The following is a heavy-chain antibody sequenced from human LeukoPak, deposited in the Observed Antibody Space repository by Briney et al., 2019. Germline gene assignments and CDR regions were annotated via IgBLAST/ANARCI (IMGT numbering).Heavy chain of an antibody. CDR2: IYYSGSN. CDR1: GGSISSSSYY. Sequence: SETLSLTCTVSGGSISSSSYYWGWIRQPPGKGLEWIGSIYYSGSNYYNPSLKSRVTISVDTSKNQFSLKLSSVTAADTAVYYCARTLRYFDWFNKAYDAFDIWDQGTMVTVSS. D-gene: IGHD3-9*01. J-gene: IGHJ3*02. CDR3: ARTLRYFDWFNKAYDAFDI. V-gene: IGHV4-39*07.